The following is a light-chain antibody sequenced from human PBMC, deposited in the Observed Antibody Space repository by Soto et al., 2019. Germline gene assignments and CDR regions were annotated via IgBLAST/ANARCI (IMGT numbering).Light chain of an antibody. CDR2: DAS. V-gene: IGKV3-20*01. CDR1: QFVSSR. Sequence: EIVVTQSPATLSGSPGERVTLSCRASQFVSSRLAWYQQRPGQAPRLLIYDASNRATGIPARFSGSGSGTDFTLTISGLEPEDFALYYCQQYGVSPPNTFGGGTKVDIK. CDR3: QQYGVSPPNT. J-gene: IGKJ4*01.